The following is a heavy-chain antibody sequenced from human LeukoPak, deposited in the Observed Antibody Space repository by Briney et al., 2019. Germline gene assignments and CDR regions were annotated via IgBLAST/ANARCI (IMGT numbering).Heavy chain of an antibody. CDR3: AKDKARAADYYFDY. V-gene: IGHV3-23*01. Sequence: GGSLRLSCTASGFTFRNYAMNWGRQAPGKGLEWVSSISGSGGNTYYADSVKGRFTISRDNSKNTLYLQMNSLRPEDTAVYYCAKDKARAADYYFDYWGHGTLVTVSS. CDR2: ISGSGGNT. J-gene: IGHJ4*01. D-gene: IGHD6-13*01. CDR1: GFTFRNYA.